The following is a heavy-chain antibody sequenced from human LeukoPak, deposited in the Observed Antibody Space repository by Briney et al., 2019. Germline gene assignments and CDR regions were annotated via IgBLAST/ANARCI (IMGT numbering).Heavy chain of an antibody. D-gene: IGHD3-10*01. CDR2: IYYSGST. J-gene: IGHJ5*02. Sequence: PSETLSLTCTVSGGSISSSSYYWGWIRQPPGKGLEWIGSIYYSGSTYYNPSLKSRVTISVDTSKNQFSLKLSSVTAADTAVYYCARFMVRGDSSNWFDPWGQGTLVTVSS. V-gene: IGHV4-39*01. CDR1: GGSISSSSYY. CDR3: ARFMVRGDSSNWFDP.